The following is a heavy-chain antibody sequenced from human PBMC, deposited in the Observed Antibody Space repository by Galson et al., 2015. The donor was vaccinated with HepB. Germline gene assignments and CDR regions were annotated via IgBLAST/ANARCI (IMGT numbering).Heavy chain of an antibody. V-gene: IGHV3-23*01. Sequence: SLRLSCAASGFTFSSYAMSWVRQAPGKGLEWVSAISGSGGSTYYTDSVKGRFTISRDNSKNTLYLQMNSLRAEDTAVYYCAKDRHEYSSSPTFDYWGQGTLVTVSS. CDR3: AKDRHEYSSSPTFDY. CDR1: GFTFSSYA. D-gene: IGHD6-6*01. CDR2: ISGSGGST. J-gene: IGHJ4*02.